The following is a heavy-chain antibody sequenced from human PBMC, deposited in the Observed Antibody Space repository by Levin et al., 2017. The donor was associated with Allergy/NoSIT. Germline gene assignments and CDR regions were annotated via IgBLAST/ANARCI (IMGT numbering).Heavy chain of an antibody. D-gene: IGHD1-26*01. J-gene: IGHJ4*02. V-gene: IGHV3-30*18. CDR2: ISYDGSNK. CDR1: GFTFRSYG. Sequence: GLSLRLSCAASGFTFRSYGMHWVRQAPGKGLEWVAVISYDGSNKYYADSVKGRFTISRDNSKNTLYLQMNSLRAEDTAVYYCAKDRPSYGYDYWGQGTLVTVSS. CDR3: AKDRPSYGYDY.